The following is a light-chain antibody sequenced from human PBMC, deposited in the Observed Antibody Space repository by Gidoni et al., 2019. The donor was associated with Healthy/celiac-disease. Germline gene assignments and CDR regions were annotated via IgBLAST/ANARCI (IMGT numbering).Light chain of an antibody. CDR1: QSVSSY. CDR2: DAS. Sequence: EIVLTQSPATLSLSPGDRATFSCRASQSVSSYLAWFQQKPGQAPRLLIYDASNRDTGIPARFSGSGSGTDFTLTISSLEPEDFAVYYCQQRSNWPLTFGGGTKVEIK. V-gene: IGKV3-11*01. J-gene: IGKJ4*01. CDR3: QQRSNWPLT.